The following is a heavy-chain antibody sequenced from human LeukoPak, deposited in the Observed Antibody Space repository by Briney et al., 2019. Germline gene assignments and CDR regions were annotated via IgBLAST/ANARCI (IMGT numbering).Heavy chain of an antibody. CDR2: INSNSGGT. Sequence: ASVKVSCKASGYTFPDYFIQWVRQAPGQGVEWVGRINSNSGGTEYAQKFQGRRTMTRNTSINTAYVEVSSLKSDDTAVYYCARDLTSSPNWQFDYWGQGTLVTVSS. CDR3: ARDLTSSPNWQFDY. CDR1: GYTFPDYF. J-gene: IGHJ4*02. D-gene: IGHD2-2*01. V-gene: IGHV1-2*06.